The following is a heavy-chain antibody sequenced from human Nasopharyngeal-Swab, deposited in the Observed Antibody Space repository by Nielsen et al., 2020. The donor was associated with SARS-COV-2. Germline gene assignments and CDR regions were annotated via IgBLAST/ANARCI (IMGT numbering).Heavy chain of an antibody. Sequence: GESLKISCAASGFTFSSYGMHWVHQAPGKGLEWVAVIWYDGSNKYYADSVKGRFTISRDNSKNTLYLQMNSLRAEDTAVYYCARYSYYYGMDVWGQGTTVTVSS. CDR3: ARYSYYYGMDV. CDR2: IWYDGSNK. V-gene: IGHV3-33*01. CDR1: GFTFSSYG. J-gene: IGHJ6*02.